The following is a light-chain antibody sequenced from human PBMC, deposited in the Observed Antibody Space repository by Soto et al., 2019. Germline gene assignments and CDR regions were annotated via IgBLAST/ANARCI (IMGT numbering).Light chain of an antibody. CDR1: SSDVAFYNH. J-gene: IGLJ1*01. Sequence: QSALTQPASVSGSPGQSITISCTGTSSDVAFYNHVSWYQQHPGKAPKLLIYEVNNRPSGVSHRFSGSKSGNTASLTISGLQAEDEADYYCCSYVGGYSYVFGIGTKVTVL. V-gene: IGLV2-14*01. CDR2: EVN. CDR3: CSYVGGYSYV.